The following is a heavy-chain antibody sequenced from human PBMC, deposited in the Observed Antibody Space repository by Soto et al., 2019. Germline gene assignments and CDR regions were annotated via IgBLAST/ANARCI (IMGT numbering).Heavy chain of an antibody. J-gene: IGHJ4*02. CDR2: INAGNDNT. D-gene: IGHD5-12*01. V-gene: IGHV1-3*01. Sequence: QVQLVQSGAEVKKPGASVKVSCKASGYTFISYVMHWVRQAPGQRLEWMGWINAGNDNTKYSQKFQGRVTITRDTSASTTYMDLSSLTSEYTAVYYCARDHGYSGYDLFDYWGQGTLVTVSS. CDR3: ARDHGYSGYDLFDY. CDR1: GYTFISYV.